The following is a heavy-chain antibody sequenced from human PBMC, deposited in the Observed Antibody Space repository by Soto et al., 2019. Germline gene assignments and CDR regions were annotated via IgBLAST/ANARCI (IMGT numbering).Heavy chain of an antibody. CDR2: LSGSGIST. CDR1: GFTFSSYA. Sequence: PGGSLRLSCAASGFTFSSYAMSWVRQAPGKGLEWVSALSGSGISTYYAGTVKGRFTISRDNSRNTLYLQMNSLRAEDTAVYYCATSYDSSGYDYWGQGTLVTVSS. CDR3: ATSYDSSGYDY. V-gene: IGHV3-23*01. D-gene: IGHD3-22*01. J-gene: IGHJ4*02.